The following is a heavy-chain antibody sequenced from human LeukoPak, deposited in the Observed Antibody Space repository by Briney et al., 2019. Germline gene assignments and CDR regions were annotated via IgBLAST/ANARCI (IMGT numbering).Heavy chain of an antibody. D-gene: IGHD3-10*01. CDR3: AMRDRGYGLDI. J-gene: IGHJ3*02. Sequence: GRSLRLSCAASGFSLRAYDLIWVRQAPGKGLDWVSIINGGGDIMMYEDSVKGRFTISRDNSKNTFYLQMNSLRVEDTAVYYCAMRDRGYGLDIWGQGTMVTVSS. CDR1: GFSLRAYD. V-gene: IGHV3-23*01. CDR2: INGGGDIM.